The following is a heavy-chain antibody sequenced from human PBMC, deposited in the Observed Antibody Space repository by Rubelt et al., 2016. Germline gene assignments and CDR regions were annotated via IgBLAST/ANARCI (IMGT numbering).Heavy chain of an antibody. Sequence: EVQLVESGGGLVQPGGSLRLSCPASGFTFTNYWTHWVRQAPGKGLVRISRISPDGRSTSYTDSVKARFTTAVGKAKNTLYLEMNSRSVEDTAVDYCAREKKGSGSFDYWGQGTLVTVSS. J-gene: IGHJ4*02. CDR2: ISPDGRST. CDR3: AREKKGSGSFDY. V-gene: IGHV3-74*01. D-gene: IGHD6-19*01. CDR1: GFTFTNYW.